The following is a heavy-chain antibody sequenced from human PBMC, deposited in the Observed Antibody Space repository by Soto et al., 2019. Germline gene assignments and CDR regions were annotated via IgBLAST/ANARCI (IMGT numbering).Heavy chain of an antibody. CDR3: TTAAVDTTMAFDS. J-gene: IGHJ4*02. D-gene: IGHD5-18*01. Sequence: GGSLRLSCAASGFTFSGSAMHWVRQAPGKGLEWVGRIRGKANNYATSFAASVKGRFTISRDDSKNTAYLQMNSLKTEDTAVYYCTTAAVDTTMAFDSWGQGTLVTVSS. CDR2: IRGKANNYAT. V-gene: IGHV3-73*01. CDR1: GFTFSGSA.